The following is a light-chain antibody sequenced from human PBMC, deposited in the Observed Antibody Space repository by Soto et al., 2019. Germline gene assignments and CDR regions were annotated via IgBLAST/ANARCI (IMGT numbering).Light chain of an antibody. CDR2: DVS. CDR3: CSYAGSPRYV. CDR1: SSDVGGYNY. V-gene: IGLV2-11*01. Sequence: QSALTQPRSVSGSPGQSVTISCTGTSSDVGGYNYVSWYQQHPGKAPKVMIYDVSERPSWVPDRFSGSKSGNTASLTISGLQAEHEADYYCCSYAGSPRYVLGTGTKVTVL. J-gene: IGLJ1*01.